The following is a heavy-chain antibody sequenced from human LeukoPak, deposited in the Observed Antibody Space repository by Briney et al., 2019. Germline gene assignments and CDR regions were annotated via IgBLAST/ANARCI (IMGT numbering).Heavy chain of an antibody. J-gene: IGHJ4*02. CDR2: IYYTGNT. CDR1: GGSFSGYY. D-gene: IGHD6-6*01. Sequence: SETLSLTCAVYGGSFSGYYWSWIRQPPGKGLEWIGYIYYTGNTNYNPSLKSRVTISVDTSKNQFSLKLSSVTAADTAVYYCAGGAALTPYFDYWGQGTLVTVSS. CDR3: AGGAALTPYFDY. V-gene: IGHV4-59*12.